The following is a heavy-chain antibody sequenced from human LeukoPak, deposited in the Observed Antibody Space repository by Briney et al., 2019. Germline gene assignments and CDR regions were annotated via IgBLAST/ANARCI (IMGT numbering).Heavy chain of an antibody. V-gene: IGHV3-21*04. CDR3: AKAGAVVVVAAKFFDY. CDR2: ISSSSSYI. CDR1: GFTFSSYS. Sequence: PGGSLRLSCAASGFTFSSYSMNWVRQAPGKGLEWVSSISSSSSYIYYADSVKGRFTISRDNSKNTLYLQMNSLRAEDTAVYYCAKAGAVVVVAAKFFDYWGQGTLVTVSS. D-gene: IGHD2-15*01. J-gene: IGHJ4*02.